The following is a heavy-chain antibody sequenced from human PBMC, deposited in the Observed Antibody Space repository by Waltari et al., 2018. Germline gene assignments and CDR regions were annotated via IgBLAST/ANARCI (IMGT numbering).Heavy chain of an antibody. V-gene: IGHV4-34*01. J-gene: IGHJ4*02. CDR1: GGSFSGYY. Sequence: QVQLQQWGAGLLKPSETLSLTCAVYGGSFSGYYWSWIRQPPGKGLEWIGEINHKVSTNYNPSLKSRVTISVDTAKNQFSLTLSSVTAADTAVYYCASGASSVIGYQALDYWGQGTLVTVSS. D-gene: IGHD2-21*01. CDR3: ASGASSVIGYQALDY. CDR2: INHKVST.